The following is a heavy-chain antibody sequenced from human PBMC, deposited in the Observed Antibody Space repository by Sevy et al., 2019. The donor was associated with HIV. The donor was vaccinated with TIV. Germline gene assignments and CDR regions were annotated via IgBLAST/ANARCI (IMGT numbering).Heavy chain of an antibody. V-gene: IGHV4-31*03. Sequence: SETLSLTCTVSGGSISSGGYYWSWIRQHPGKGLEWIGYIYYSGSTYYNPSLKSRVTISVDTSKNQYSLKLSSVTAADTAVYYCARDKYCSGGSCYYYYYGMDVWGQGTTVTVSS. CDR2: IYYSGST. D-gene: IGHD2-15*01. CDR1: GGSISSGGYY. CDR3: ARDKYCSGGSCYYYYYGMDV. J-gene: IGHJ6*02.